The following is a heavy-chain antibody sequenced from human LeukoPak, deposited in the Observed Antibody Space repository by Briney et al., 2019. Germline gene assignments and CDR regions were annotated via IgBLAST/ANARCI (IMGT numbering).Heavy chain of an antibody. J-gene: IGHJ4*02. V-gene: IGHV3-53*05. Sequence: GGSLRLSCAASGFTVSSNYMSWVRQAPGKGLEWVSVIYSGGSTYYADSVKGRFTISRDNSKNTLYLQMNSLRAEDTAVYYCARDQGVGSIAARRFDYWGQGTLVTVSP. CDR2: IYSGGST. CDR3: ARDQGVGSIAARRFDY. D-gene: IGHD6-6*01. CDR1: GFTVSSNY.